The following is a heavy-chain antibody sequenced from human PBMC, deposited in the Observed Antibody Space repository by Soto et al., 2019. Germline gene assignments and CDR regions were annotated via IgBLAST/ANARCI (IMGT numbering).Heavy chain of an antibody. J-gene: IGHJ5*02. CDR2: ISAYNGKT. V-gene: IGHV1-18*01. CDR1: GYTFTSYG. CDR3: ARLLGAPNWFDP. D-gene: IGHD4-17*01. Sequence: QVQLVQSAAEVKKPGASVKVSCKASGYTFTSYGISWVRQAPGQGLECMGWISAYNGKTNYAQKLQGRVTMTTDTSTRTAYMELRSLRSDDPAVYYCARLLGAPNWFDPWGQGTLVTVSS.